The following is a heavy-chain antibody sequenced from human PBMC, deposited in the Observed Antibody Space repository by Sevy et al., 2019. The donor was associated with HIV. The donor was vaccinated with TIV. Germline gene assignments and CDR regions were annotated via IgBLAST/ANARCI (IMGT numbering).Heavy chain of an antibody. CDR1: GFSVSSSG. V-gene: IGHV3-33*01. D-gene: IGHD1-26*01. J-gene: IGHJ2*01. CDR2: ILSEGSMK. CDR3: VRESGSNWFLDL. Sequence: GGSLRLSCATSGFSVSSSGVHWVRQAPGKGLEWLAAILSEGSMKYYADSVKGRFAISRDNSKNAVDLQMNSLRVDDTALYYCVRESGSNWFLDLWGRGTLVTVSS.